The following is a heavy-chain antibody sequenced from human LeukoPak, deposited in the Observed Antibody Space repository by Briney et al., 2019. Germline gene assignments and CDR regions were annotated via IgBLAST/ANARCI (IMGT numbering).Heavy chain of an antibody. D-gene: IGHD2-15*01. CDR2: IYPGDSDT. J-gene: IGHJ4*02. CDR3: ARPADHIVASLYFDY. V-gene: IGHV5-51*01. CDR1: GYSFTSYW. Sequence: GESLKISCKGSGYSFTSYWIGWVRQMPGKGLEWMGIIYPGDSDTRYSPSLQGQVTISADKSISTAYLQWSSLKASDTAMYYCARPADHIVASLYFDYWGQGTLVTVSS.